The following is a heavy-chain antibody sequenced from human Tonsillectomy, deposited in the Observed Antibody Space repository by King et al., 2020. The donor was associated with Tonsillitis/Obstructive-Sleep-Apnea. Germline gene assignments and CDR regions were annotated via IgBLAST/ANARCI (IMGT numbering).Heavy chain of an antibody. V-gene: IGHV4-34*01. CDR3: ARGRGEDIVAVPAAKVYYFDY. Sequence: QVQLQQWGAGLLKPSETLSLTCAVYGGSFSGYYWSWIRQPPGKGLEWIGEINHSGSTNYNPSLKIRVTISVDTSKNQFSLKLSSVTAADTAVYYCARGRGEDIVAVPAAKVYYFDYWGPGTLVTVSS. CDR2: INHSGST. J-gene: IGHJ4*02. CDR1: GGSFSGYY. D-gene: IGHD2-2*01.